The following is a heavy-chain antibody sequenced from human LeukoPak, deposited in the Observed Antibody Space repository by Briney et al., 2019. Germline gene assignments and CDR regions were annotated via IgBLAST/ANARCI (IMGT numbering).Heavy chain of an antibody. V-gene: IGHV3-30-3*01. Sequence: PGGSLRLSCAASGFTFSYYAMHWVRQAPGKGLEWVAIMSSDGNNKYYADSVKGRFTISRDNSNNMLYLQMNSLRPEDTAVYYCAKDSGLDYRYGLFDYWGQGTLVTVSS. J-gene: IGHJ4*02. CDR2: MSSDGNNK. D-gene: IGHD5-18*01. CDR1: GFTFSYYA. CDR3: AKDSGLDYRYGLFDY.